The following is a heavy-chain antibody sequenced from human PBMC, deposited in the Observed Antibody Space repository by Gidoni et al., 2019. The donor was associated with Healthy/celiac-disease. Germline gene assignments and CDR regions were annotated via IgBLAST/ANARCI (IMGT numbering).Heavy chain of an antibody. J-gene: IGHJ5*02. D-gene: IGHD4-17*01. V-gene: IGHV3-48*01. CDR2: ISSSSSTI. CDR1: GFTFSSYS. CDR3: ARIPLGDYVSFDP. Sequence: EVQLVESGGGLVQPGGSLRLSCAASGFTFSSYSMNWVRQAPGKGLEWVSYISSSSSTIYYADSVKGRFTIFRDNAKNSLYLQMNSLRAEDTAVYYCARIPLGDYVSFDPWGQGTLVTVSS.